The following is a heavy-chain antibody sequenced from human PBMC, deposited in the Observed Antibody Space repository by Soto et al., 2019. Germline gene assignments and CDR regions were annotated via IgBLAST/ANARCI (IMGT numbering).Heavy chain of an antibody. Sequence: ASETLSLTCAVSGGSISSSNWWSWVRQPPGKGLEWIGEIYHSGRTNYNPSLKSRVTISVDKSKNQFSLKLSSVTAADTAVYYCATYLATAGRFDYWGQGTLVTVSS. CDR2: IYHSGRT. V-gene: IGHV4-4*02. D-gene: IGHD6-13*01. CDR1: GGSISSSNW. CDR3: ATYLATAGRFDY. J-gene: IGHJ4*02.